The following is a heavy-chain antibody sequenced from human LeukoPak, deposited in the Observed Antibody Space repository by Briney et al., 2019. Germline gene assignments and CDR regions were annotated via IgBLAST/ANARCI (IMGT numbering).Heavy chain of an antibody. D-gene: IGHD3-3*01. CDR1: GFTVSSNY. J-gene: IGHJ3*02. Sequence: GGSLRLSCAASGFTVSSNYMSWVRQAPGKGLEWVSVIYSGGSTYYADSVKGRFTISRDNSKNTLYLQMNSLRAEDTAVYYCARGGHYDFWSGPIGGAFDIWGQGTMVTVSS. V-gene: IGHV3-53*01. CDR3: ARGGHYDFWSGPIGGAFDI. CDR2: IYSGGST.